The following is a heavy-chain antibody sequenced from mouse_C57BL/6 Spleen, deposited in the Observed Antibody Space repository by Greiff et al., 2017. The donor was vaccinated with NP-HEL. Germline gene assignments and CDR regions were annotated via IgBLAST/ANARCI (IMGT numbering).Heavy chain of an antibody. CDR1: GYTFTSYG. Sequence: VKLQQSGAELARPGASVKLSCKASGYTFTSYGISWVKQRTGQGLEWIGEIYPRSGNTYYNEKFKGKATLTAEKSSSTAYMELRGLTSEDSAVYFCAGAEGDGGGYWYFDVWGTGTTVTVSS. D-gene: IGHD3-3*01. V-gene: IGHV1-81*01. CDR2: IYPRSGNT. CDR3: AGAEGDGGGYWYFDV. J-gene: IGHJ1*03.